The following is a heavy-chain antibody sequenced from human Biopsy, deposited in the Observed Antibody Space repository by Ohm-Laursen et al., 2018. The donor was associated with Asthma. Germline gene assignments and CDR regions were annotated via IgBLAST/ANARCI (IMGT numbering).Heavy chain of an antibody. CDR2: ISGLSRYK. CDR3: ARDFTIGSGSPFHF. CDR1: GFDFSGYT. V-gene: IGHV3-21*01. Sequence: GQTLSLTCAAPGFDFSGYTMNWVRQAPGKGLEWVSSISGLSRYKYYSDSLRGRVTISRDNAKSSLHLQMSSLRAEDTAVYFCARDFTIGSGSPFHFWGPGTLVTVSS. D-gene: IGHD3-10*01. J-gene: IGHJ4*01.